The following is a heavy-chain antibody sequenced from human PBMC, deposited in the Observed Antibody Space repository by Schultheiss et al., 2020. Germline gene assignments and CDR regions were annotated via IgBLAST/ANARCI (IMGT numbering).Heavy chain of an antibody. Sequence: SETLSLTCAAYGESFSGYYWTWIRQPLGKRPEWIEEINHSGNTNYNPTLKSRVSTVVDTSKKQFSLKLRSVTAADTAVYYCARRRGYCTGGSCCPGDFDYWGQGTLVTVSS. CDR1: GESFSGYY. CDR2: INHSGNT. D-gene: IGHD2-15*01. J-gene: IGHJ4*02. V-gene: IGHV4-34*01. CDR3: ARRRGYCTGGSCCPGDFDY.